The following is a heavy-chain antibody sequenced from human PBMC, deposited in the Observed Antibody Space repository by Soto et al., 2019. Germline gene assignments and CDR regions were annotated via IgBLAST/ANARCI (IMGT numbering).Heavy chain of an antibody. CDR3: ARMRFVEVPYWFDP. CDR1: GGFVSSASYF. D-gene: IGHD2-15*01. V-gene: IGHV4-61*01. CDR2: VYYTGTT. Sequence: QVQLQESGPGLVKPSETLSLTCTVSGGFVSSASYFWSWIRQPPGKEMEFIAYVYYTGTTKYSPSRQSRASISLDTSKNQLSRNLSSVTTADTAIYYCARMRFVEVPYWFDPWGQGILVTVS. J-gene: IGHJ5*02.